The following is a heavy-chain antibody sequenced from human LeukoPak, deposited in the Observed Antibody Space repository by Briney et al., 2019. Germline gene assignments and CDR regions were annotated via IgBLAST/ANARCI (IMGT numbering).Heavy chain of an antibody. CDR3: ARDQYYDVSTYYEIDY. CDR1: GASISSSTYS. Sequence: KPSETLSLTCTVSGASISSSTYSWGWIRQPPGKGLEWIGSASYSGNTYYNPSLKSRVTILVDTSKNQFSLKMTSVTAADTAVYCARDQYYDVSTYYEIDYWGQGTLVTVSS. D-gene: IGHD3-22*01. V-gene: IGHV4-39*07. J-gene: IGHJ4*02. CDR2: ASYSGNT.